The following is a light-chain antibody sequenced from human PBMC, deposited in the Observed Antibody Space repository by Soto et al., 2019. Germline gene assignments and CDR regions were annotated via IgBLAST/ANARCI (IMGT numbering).Light chain of an antibody. J-gene: IGKJ4*01. CDR3: QQYNSYSPLT. Sequence: DIQMTQSPSTLSASVGDRVTITCRASQSISSRLAWYQQKPGKAPKLLIYDASSLKSGVPSRFSGSGSGTEFTLTISSLQPDDFATYYCQQYNSYSPLTFGGGTKV. V-gene: IGKV1-5*01. CDR2: DAS. CDR1: QSISSR.